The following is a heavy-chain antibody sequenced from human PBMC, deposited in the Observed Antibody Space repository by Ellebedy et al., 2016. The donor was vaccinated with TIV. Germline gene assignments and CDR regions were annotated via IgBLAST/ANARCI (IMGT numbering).Heavy chain of an antibody. V-gene: IGHV3-23*01. Sequence: GESLKISCAASGFTFSSYAMSWVRQAPGKGLEWVSAISGSGGSTYYADSVKGRFTISRDNSKNTLYLQMNSLRAEDTAVYYCAKGGSKSGYSFDLWGRGTLVTVSS. D-gene: IGHD3-3*01. CDR1: GFTFSSYA. CDR3: AKGGSKSGYSFDL. J-gene: IGHJ2*01. CDR2: ISGSGGST.